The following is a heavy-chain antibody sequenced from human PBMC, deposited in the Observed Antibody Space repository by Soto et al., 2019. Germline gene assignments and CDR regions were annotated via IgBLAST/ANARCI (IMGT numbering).Heavy chain of an antibody. CDR3: ARAHGSGWGAFDI. CDR1: GGSISSGGYS. CDR2: IYHSGST. Sequence: QLQLQESGSGLVKPSQTLSLTCAVSGGSISSGGYSWSWIRQPPGKGLEWIGYIYHSGSTYYNPSXXXRXXSSVDSAKNQCYLRLSSVTAADTAVYYCARAHGSGWGAFDIWGQGTMVTVSS. V-gene: IGHV4-30-2*01. D-gene: IGHD3-10*01. J-gene: IGHJ3*02.